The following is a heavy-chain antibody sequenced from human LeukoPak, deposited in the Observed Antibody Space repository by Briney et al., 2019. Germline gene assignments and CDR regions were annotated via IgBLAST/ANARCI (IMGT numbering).Heavy chain of an antibody. CDR1: GYTFTSYG. J-gene: IGHJ3*02. CDR3: ARDLLRYFDWLLYRDAFDI. CDR2: ISAYNGNT. V-gene: IGHV1-18*01. Sequence: ASVKVSCKASGYTFTSYGISWVRQAPGQGLEWMGWISAYNGNTNYAQKLQGRVTMTTDTSTSTTYMELRSLRSDDTAVYYCARDLLRYFDWLLYRDAFDIWGQGTMVTVSS. D-gene: IGHD3-9*01.